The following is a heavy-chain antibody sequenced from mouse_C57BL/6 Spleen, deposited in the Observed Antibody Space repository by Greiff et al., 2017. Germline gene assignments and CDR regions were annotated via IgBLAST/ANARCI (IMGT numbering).Heavy chain of an antibody. CDR3: ARSSFDY. CDR2: IDPSDSYT. Sequence: QVQLQQPGAELVMPGASVKLSCKASGYTFTSYWMHWVKQRPGQGLEWIGEIDPSDSYTNYNQKLKGKSTFTVDKSSSTAYMKLSSLTSEDSAVYYYARSSFDYWGQGTTLTVSS. J-gene: IGHJ2*01. D-gene: IGHD1-3*01. CDR1: GYTFTSYW. V-gene: IGHV1-69*01.